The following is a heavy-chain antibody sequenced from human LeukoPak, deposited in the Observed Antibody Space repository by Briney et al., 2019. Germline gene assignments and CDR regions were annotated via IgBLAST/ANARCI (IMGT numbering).Heavy chain of an antibody. J-gene: IGHJ5*02. CDR1: GYTFTSYD. CDR3: ARGSENIRTYYDFWSGPARPDINWFDP. V-gene: IGHV1-8*03. Sequence: ASVKVSCKASGYTFTSYDINWVRRATGQGLEWMGWMNPNSGNTGYAQKFQGRVTITRNTSISTAYMELSSLRSEDTAVYYCARGSENIRTYYDFWSGPARPDINWFDPWGQGTLVTVSS. D-gene: IGHD3-3*01. CDR2: MNPNSGNT.